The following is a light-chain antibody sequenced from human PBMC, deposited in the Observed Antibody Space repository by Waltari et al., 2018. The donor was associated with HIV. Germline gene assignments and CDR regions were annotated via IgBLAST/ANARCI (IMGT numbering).Light chain of an antibody. J-gene: IGKJ4*01. CDR1: QSVTFN. CDR3: QQYNDWPPLT. Sequence: EIVLTQSPATLSVSRGERATLSCRASQSVTFNLAWYQQRPGQAPSLLIYGASTRATGIPARFSGSGSGTEFTLTISSLQSEDFAIYYCQQYNDWPPLTFGGGTKVEIK. V-gene: IGKV3D-15*01. CDR2: GAS.